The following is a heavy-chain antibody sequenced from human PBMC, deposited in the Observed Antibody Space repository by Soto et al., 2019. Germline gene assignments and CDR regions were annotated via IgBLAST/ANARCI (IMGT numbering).Heavy chain of an antibody. CDR3: ARVRYYEKSSGYYLIFLEL. CDR1: GFTLSDHY. J-gene: IGHJ2*01. V-gene: IGHV3-72*01. Sequence: EVQLVESGGGLVQPGGSLRLSCAISGFTLSDHYIDWVRQAPGEGLEWVGRTRDRLNDHTTEYAASVKGRFTISRDASKSSVYLQMNSLKTEDTAVYFCARVRYYEKSSGYYLIFLELWGRGTRVTVSS. D-gene: IGHD3-22*01. CDR2: TRDRLNDHTT.